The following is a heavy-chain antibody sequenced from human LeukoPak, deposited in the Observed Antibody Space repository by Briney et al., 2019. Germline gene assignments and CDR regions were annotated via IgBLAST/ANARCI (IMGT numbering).Heavy chain of an antibody. V-gene: IGHV3-23*01. CDR3: AKDPRVIVAMSSSNFDD. CDR2: ISGTGGST. Sequence: GGSLRLSCAASGFTFASHAMSWVRQAPGKGLEWVSAISGTGGSTYYADSVKGRFTISRDNSKNTLYLQMNSLRVDDTAVYYCAKDPRVIVAMSSSNFDDWGQGTLVTVSS. D-gene: IGHD5-12*01. CDR1: GFTFASHA. J-gene: IGHJ4*02.